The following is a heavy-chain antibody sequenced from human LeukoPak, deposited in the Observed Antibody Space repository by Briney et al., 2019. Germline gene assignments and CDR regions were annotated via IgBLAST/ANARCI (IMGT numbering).Heavy chain of an antibody. CDR2: IYYSGST. CDR3: ARDRKSYGYLGLVDY. D-gene: IGHD5-18*01. V-gene: IGHV4-59*01. Sequence: SETLSLTCTVSGGSISSYYWSWIRQPPGKGLEWIGYIYYSGSTNYNPSLKSRVTISVDTSKNQFSLKLSSVTAADTAVYYCARDRKSYGYLGLVDYWGQGTLVTVSS. CDR1: GGSISSYY. J-gene: IGHJ4*02.